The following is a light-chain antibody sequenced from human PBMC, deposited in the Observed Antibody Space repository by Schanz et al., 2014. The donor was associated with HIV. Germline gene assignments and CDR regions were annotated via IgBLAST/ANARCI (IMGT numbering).Light chain of an antibody. Sequence: EIVMTQSPGTLSVSPGERATLSCRASQTVSNNLAWYQQKPGQAPRLVIFGTSNRATGIPDRFSGSDSGTDFTLTISRVEPEDYAVYYCQQYGSPPWTFGQGTKVEV. V-gene: IGKV3-20*01. CDR1: QTVSNN. CDR3: QQYGSPPWT. CDR2: GTS. J-gene: IGKJ1*01.